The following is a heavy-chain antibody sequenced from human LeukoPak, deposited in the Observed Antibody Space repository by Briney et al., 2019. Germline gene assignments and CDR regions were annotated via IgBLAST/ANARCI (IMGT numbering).Heavy chain of an antibody. Sequence: GGSLRPSCAASGFTVSSNYMSWVRQAPGKGLEWVSVIYSGGSTYYADSVKGRFTISRDNSKNTLYLQMNSLRAEDTAVYYCARGTALGGLDYWGQGTMVTVSS. J-gene: IGHJ4*02. CDR2: IYSGGST. CDR1: GFTVSSNY. D-gene: IGHD1-26*01. CDR3: ARGTALGGLDY. V-gene: IGHV3-53*01.